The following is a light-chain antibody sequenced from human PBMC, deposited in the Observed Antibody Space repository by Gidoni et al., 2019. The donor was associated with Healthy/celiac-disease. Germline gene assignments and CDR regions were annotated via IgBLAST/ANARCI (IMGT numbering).Light chain of an antibody. CDR1: SSELGGYNY. CDR2: DVS. V-gene: IGLV2-14*03. J-gene: IGLJ3*02. CDR3: SSYTSSSTLV. Sequence: QFAPTSTAPVSGSPGPSITISRTGTSSELGGYNYVPWYQQPPGKAPKLMIYDVSNRPSGVSNRFSGSKSGNTASLTISGLQAEDEADYYCSSYTSSSTLVFGRGTKLTVL.